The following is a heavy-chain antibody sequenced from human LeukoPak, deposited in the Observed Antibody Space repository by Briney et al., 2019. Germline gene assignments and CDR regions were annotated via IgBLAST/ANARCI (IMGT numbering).Heavy chain of an antibody. CDR1: GFTFSSYA. V-gene: IGHV3-23*01. D-gene: IGHD3-3*01. J-gene: IGHJ4*02. Sequence: PGGSLRLSCAASGFTFSSYAMSWVRQAPGKGLEWVSAISGSGGSTYYADSVKGRFTISRDNSKNTLYLQMNSLRAEDTAVYYCAKIRRLRFLEWLLSSYFDYWGQGTLVTVSS. CDR2: ISGSGGST. CDR3: AKIRRLRFLEWLLSSYFDY.